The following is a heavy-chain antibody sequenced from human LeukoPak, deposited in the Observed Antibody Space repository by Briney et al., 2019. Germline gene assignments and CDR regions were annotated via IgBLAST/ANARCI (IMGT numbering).Heavy chain of an antibody. Sequence: ASVKVSCKASGYTFTGYYIHWVRQAPGQGLEWMGLINPNSGGTNYAQKCHGRVTMTRDTSISTAYMELSRLRSDDTAVSYCASAGLYCSSTSCYGGLTYWGQGTLVTVSS. V-gene: IGHV1-2*02. CDR2: INPNSGGT. D-gene: IGHD2-2*01. J-gene: IGHJ4*02. CDR3: ASAGLYCSSTSCYGGLTY. CDR1: GYTFTGYY.